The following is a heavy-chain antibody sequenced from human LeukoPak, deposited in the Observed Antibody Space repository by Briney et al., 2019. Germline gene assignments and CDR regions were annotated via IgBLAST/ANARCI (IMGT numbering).Heavy chain of an antibody. CDR1: GYTFTSYY. J-gene: IGHJ5*02. CDR2: INPSGGST. V-gene: IGHV1-46*01. D-gene: IGHD1-26*01. Sequence: ASVKVSCKASGYTFTSYYMHWVRQAPGQGLEWMGIINPSGGSTSYAQKFQGRVTMTRDTSTSTVYMELSSPRSEDTAVYYCARALVGATSWFDPWGQGTLVTVSP. CDR3: ARALVGATSWFDP.